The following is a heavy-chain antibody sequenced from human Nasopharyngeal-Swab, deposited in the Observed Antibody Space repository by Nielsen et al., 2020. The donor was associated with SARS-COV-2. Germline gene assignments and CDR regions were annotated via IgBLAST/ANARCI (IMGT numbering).Heavy chain of an antibody. D-gene: IGHD2-2*02. J-gene: IGHJ4*02. CDR3: ASTHVVGSVPAAIDY. Sequence: GSLRLSCTVSGGSISSSSYYWGWIRQPPGKGLEWIGSIYHSGSTNYNPSLKSRVTISVDKSKNQFSLKLSSVTAADTAVYYCASTHVVGSVPAAIDYWGQGTLVTVSS. V-gene: IGHV4-39*07. CDR1: GGSISSSSYY. CDR2: IYHSGST.